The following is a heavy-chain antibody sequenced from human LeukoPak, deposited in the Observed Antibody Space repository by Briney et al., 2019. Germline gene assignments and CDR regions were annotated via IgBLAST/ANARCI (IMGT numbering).Heavy chain of an antibody. D-gene: IGHD2-15*01. Sequence: GGCLRLSCAASGFTFITYAMHWVRQASGKGLEWVGRIRSKANGYTTAYGASVKGRFTISRDDSQRATYVQMNSLKIEDTAVYYCTRLAGGDAFDIWGPGTMVTVSS. J-gene: IGHJ3*02. CDR1: GFTFITYA. CDR3: TRLAGGDAFDI. CDR2: IRSKANGYTT. V-gene: IGHV3-73*01.